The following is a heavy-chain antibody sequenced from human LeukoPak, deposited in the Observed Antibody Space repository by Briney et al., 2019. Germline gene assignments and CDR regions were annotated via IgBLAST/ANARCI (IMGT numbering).Heavy chain of an antibody. D-gene: IGHD3-3*01. CDR3: ARDLYRGNIRFLEWLLYGY. V-gene: IGHV1-69*13. CDR1: GGTFSSYA. J-gene: IGHJ4*02. Sequence: ASVKVSCKASGGTFSSYAISWVRQAPGQGLEWMGGIIPIFGTANYAQKFQGRVTITADESTSTAYMELSSLRSEDTAVYYCARDLYRGNIRFLEWLLYGYWGQGTLVTVSS. CDR2: IIPIFGTA.